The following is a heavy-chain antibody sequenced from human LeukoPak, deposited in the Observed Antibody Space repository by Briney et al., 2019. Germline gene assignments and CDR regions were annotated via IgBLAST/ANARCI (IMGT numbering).Heavy chain of an antibody. J-gene: IGHJ4*02. CDR2: ISYDGSNE. CDR3: VRPIDNGSGSYYFDY. Sequence: GGSLRLSCAASGFTFYYYPMHWVRQAPGKGLEWVAVISYDGSNEYYADSVKGRFTISRDNSKNTLYLQMSSLRAEDTAVYYCVRPIDNGSGSYYFDYWGQGTLVTVTS. D-gene: IGHD3-10*01. V-gene: IGHV3-30*04. CDR1: GFTFYYYP.